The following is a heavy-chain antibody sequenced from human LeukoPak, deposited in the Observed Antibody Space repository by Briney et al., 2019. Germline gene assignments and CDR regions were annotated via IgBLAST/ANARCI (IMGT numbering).Heavy chain of an antibody. CDR1: GFTFSSYG. CDR2: ISGSGGST. CDR3: AKDPYYYYYMDV. V-gene: IGHV3-23*01. Sequence: GGSLRLSCAASGFTFSSYGISWVRQAPGKGLEWVSAISGSGGSTYYADSVKGRFTISRDNSKNTLYLQMNSLRAEDTAVYYCAKDPYYYYYMDVWGKGTTVTISS. J-gene: IGHJ6*03.